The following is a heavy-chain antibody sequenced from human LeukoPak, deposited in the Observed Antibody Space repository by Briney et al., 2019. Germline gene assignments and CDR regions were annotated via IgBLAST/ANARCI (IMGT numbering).Heavy chain of an antibody. CDR2: ISYDGSNE. J-gene: IGHJ4*02. V-gene: IGHV3-30*03. CDR3: ARDRNRSYFDY. Sequence: GGSLRLSCAASGFTFSSYAMTWVRQAPGRGLEWVAIISYDGSNEYSADSVKGRFTISRDNSRNTLNLQMNSLRADDTAVYYCARDRNRSYFDYWGQGTLVTVSS. CDR1: GFTFSSYA.